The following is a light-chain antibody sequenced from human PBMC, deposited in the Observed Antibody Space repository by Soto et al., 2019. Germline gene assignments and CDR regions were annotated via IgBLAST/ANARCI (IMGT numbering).Light chain of an antibody. CDR3: QHYNSYWT. V-gene: IGKV1-5*01. CDR1: QSSSRW. Sequence: DIQMTQSPSTLSASGGDRVTITCRASQSSSRWLASYQQKPGKAPKLLIYDASSFESGVPSRFSGIGSGTEFTLTIIRLQPDDFAVYYCQHYNSYWTFGQGTKVQIK. J-gene: IGKJ1*01. CDR2: DAS.